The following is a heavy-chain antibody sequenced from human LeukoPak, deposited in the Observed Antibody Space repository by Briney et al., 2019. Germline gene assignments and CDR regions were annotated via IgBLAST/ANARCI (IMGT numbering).Heavy chain of an antibody. V-gene: IGHV1-69*04. J-gene: IGHJ4*02. CDR2: IIPILGIA. CDR3: ARGGYYYDSSGYFDY. Sequence: SVKVSCKASGYTFTGYYMHWVRQAPGQGLEWMGRIIPILGIANYAQKFQGRVTITADKSTSTAYMELSSLRSEDTAVYYCARGGYYYDSSGYFDYWGQGTLVTVSS. D-gene: IGHD3-22*01. CDR1: GYTFTGYY.